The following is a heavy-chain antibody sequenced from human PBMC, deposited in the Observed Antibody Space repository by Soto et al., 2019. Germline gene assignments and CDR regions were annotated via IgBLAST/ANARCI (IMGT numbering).Heavy chain of an antibody. CDR3: TRPNQGDYAFDI. CDR2: IYNSGST. V-gene: IGHV4-59*08. Sequence: SETLSLTCTVSGGSISSYYWSWIRQPPGKGLEWIGYIYNSGSTVYNPSLKSRLTISLDTSKNQVSLKPSSVTAADTAVYYCTRPNQGDYAFDIWGQGTMVTVSS. CDR1: GGSISSYY. D-gene: IGHD2-21*02. J-gene: IGHJ3*02.